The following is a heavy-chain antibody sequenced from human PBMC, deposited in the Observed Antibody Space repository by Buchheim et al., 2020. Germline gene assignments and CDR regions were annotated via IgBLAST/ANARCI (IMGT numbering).Heavy chain of an antibody. J-gene: IGHJ4*02. CDR3: AGWGGGSGWTRGGDFDY. CDR1: GFTFSSYS. Sequence: EVQLVESGGGLVQPGGSLRLSCAASGFTFSSYSMNWVRQAPGKGLEWVSYISSSSSTIYYADSVKGRFTISRDNAKNSLYLKMNSRGAEDTVGYYWAGWGGGSGWTRGGDFDYWGQGTL. CDR2: ISSSSSTI. D-gene: IGHD6-19*01. V-gene: IGHV3-48*01.